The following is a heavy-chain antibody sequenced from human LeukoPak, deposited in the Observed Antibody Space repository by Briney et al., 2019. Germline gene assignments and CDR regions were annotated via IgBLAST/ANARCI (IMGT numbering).Heavy chain of an antibody. CDR3: ARDLYSGSLGLALDF. V-gene: IGHV3-30*04. J-gene: IGHJ3*01. Sequence: GGSLRLFCAASGFTFSSYAMHWVRQAPGTGLEWVAVISYDGTNKYYADSVKGRFTISRDNSKNTLYLQMNSLGAEDTAVYYCARDLYSGSLGLALDFWGQGTMVTVSS. CDR2: ISYDGTNK. D-gene: IGHD1-26*01. CDR1: GFTFSSYA.